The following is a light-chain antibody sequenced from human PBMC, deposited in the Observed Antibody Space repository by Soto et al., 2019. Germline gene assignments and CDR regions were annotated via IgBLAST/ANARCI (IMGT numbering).Light chain of an antibody. CDR3: QQSYSKWT. CDR1: ESVSSY. Sequence: DIQMTQSPSSLSASVGDRVTITCRAKESVSSYVNWYQQKPGKAPKLLIYAASSLQSGVPARFSGSGYVRDFTLNISGLQPEDFASYYCQQSYSKWTFGQGTKVEIK. J-gene: IGKJ1*01. CDR2: AAS. V-gene: IGKV1-39*01.